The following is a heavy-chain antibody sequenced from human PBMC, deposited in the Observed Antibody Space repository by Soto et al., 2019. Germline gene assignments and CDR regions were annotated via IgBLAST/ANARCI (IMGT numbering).Heavy chain of an antibody. V-gene: IGHV3-30-3*01. D-gene: IGHD2-15*01. CDR1: GFTFSSYA. J-gene: IGHJ5*02. Sequence: GGSLRLSCAASGFTFSSYAMHWVRQAPGKGLEWVAVISYDGSNKYYADSVKGRFTISRDNSKNTLYLQMNSLRAEDTAVYYCARDGRIVVVVAATGNWFDPWGQGTLVTVSS. CDR3: ARDGRIVVVVAATGNWFDP. CDR2: ISYDGSNK.